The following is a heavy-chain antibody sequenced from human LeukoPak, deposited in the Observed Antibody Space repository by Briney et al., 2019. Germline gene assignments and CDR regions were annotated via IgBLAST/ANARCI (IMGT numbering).Heavy chain of an antibody. CDR3: ARVGGSSYGQFDY. V-gene: IGHV4-61*02. Sequence: SQTLSLTCTVSGGSISSGSYYWNWIRQPAGKGLEWIGRIYTTGSTNYNPSLKSRVTISVDTSKNQFSLNLNSVTAADTAVYYCARVGGSSYGQFDYWGQGTLVTVSS. CDR1: GGSISSGSYY. J-gene: IGHJ4*02. D-gene: IGHD5-18*01. CDR2: IYTTGST.